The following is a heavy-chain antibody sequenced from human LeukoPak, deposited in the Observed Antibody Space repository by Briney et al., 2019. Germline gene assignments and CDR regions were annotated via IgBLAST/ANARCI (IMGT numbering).Heavy chain of an antibody. V-gene: IGHV3-66*01. Sequence: GGSLRRSCAVSGFIVSSNYMSGVRQAPGKGLEWVSVIYIGGSTYYADSVKGRFTISRENSKNTLFLQMNSLRAEDTAVYYCVRGEYNWNDLHLWGQGTLVTLSS. CDR3: VRGEYNWNDLHL. CDR2: IYIGGST. D-gene: IGHD1-20*01. CDR1: GFIVSSNY. J-gene: IGHJ5*02.